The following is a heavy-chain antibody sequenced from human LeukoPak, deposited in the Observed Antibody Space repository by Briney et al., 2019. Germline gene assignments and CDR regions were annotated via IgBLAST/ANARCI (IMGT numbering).Heavy chain of an antibody. V-gene: IGHV3-74*01. Sequence: GGSLRLSCAASGFTFSSYWMHWVRQAPGKGLVWVSRINSGGSSTSYADSVKGRFTISRDNAKNTLYLQMNSLRAEDTAVYYCARAYGSGSYFINADWFDPWGQGTLVTVSS. CDR1: GFTFSSYW. CDR3: ARAYGSGSYFINADWFDP. D-gene: IGHD3-10*01. CDR2: INSGGSST. J-gene: IGHJ5*02.